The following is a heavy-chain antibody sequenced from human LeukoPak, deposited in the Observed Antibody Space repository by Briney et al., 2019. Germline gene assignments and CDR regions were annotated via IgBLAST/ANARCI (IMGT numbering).Heavy chain of an antibody. CDR1: GFTFSSYA. CDR3: AKVHLGGYSSSYYDLSYFDY. J-gene: IGHJ4*02. CDR2: ISVSGTST. D-gene: IGHD6-13*01. Sequence: GGSLRLSCAASGFTFSSYAMSWVRQAPGKWLEWVSGISVSGTSTYYADSVKGRFTISRDNSKNTLYLQMNSLRAEDTAVYYCAKVHLGGYSSSYYDLSYFDYWGQGTLVTVSS. V-gene: IGHV3-23*01.